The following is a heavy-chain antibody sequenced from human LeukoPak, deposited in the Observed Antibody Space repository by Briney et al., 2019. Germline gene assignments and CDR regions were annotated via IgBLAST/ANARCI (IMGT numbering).Heavy chain of an antibody. CDR3: AKDLRAVAGESDY. Sequence: PGGSLRLSCAASGFTFSSYSMNWVRQAPGKGLEWVSAISGSGGSTYYADSVKGRFTISRDNSKNTLYLQMNSLRAEDTAVYYCAKDLRAVAGESDYWGQGTLVTVSS. CDR1: GFTFSSYS. D-gene: IGHD6-19*01. J-gene: IGHJ4*02. CDR2: ISGSGGST. V-gene: IGHV3-23*01.